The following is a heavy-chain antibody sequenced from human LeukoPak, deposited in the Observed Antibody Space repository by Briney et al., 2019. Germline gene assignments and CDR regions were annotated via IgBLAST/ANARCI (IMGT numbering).Heavy chain of an antibody. Sequence: PSETLSLTCAVDGGSFSGYYWSWIRQPPGKGLEWIGEINHSGSTNYTPSLKSRVTISVDTSKNQFSLKLSSVTAADTAVYYCARHEHCSSTSCPLDYWGQGTLVTVSS. CDR1: GGSFSGYY. CDR2: INHSGST. CDR3: ARHEHCSSTSCPLDY. V-gene: IGHV4-34*01. D-gene: IGHD2-2*01. J-gene: IGHJ4*02.